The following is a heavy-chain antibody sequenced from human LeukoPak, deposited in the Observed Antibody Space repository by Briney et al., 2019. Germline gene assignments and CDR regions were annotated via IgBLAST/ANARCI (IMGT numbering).Heavy chain of an antibody. CDR3: AKCPDFWSGYLSPQPFDY. CDR1: TFAFSSYA. Sequence: GGSLRLSCAASTFAFSSYAMTWVRQAPGKGLEWVSAISGSGGSTYYADSVKGRFTISRDNSKNTLYLQMNSLRAEDTAVYYCAKCPDFWSGYLSPQPFDYWGQGTLVTVSS. V-gene: IGHV3-23*01. D-gene: IGHD3-3*01. CDR2: ISGSGGST. J-gene: IGHJ4*02.